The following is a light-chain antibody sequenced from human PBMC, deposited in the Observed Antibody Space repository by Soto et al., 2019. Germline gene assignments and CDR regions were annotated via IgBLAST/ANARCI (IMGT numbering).Light chain of an antibody. J-gene: IGLJ1*01. CDR1: SSNIGAGYD. CDR2: GNS. V-gene: IGLV1-40*01. Sequence: QSVLTLPPSVSGAPGQRVTISCTGSSSNIGAGYDVHWYQQLPGTAPKLLIYGNSNRPSGVPDRFSGSKSGTSASLAITGLQAEDEADYYCQSYDSSLSGSSVFGTGTKVTVL. CDR3: QSYDSSLSGSSV.